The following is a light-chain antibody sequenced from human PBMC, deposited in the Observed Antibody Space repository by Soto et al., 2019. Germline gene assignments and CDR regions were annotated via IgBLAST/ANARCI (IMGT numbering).Light chain of an antibody. CDR1: QSIGGW. Sequence: DIQMTQSPSTLYASVGDRVTITCRASQSIGGWLAWYQQKPGKAPKLLIYGASTLESGVPSRFSGSGSGTDFTLIISNLQPDDFATYYCQQYTTYSYTFGQGTK. V-gene: IGKV1-5*01. J-gene: IGKJ2*01. CDR3: QQYTTYSYT. CDR2: GAS.